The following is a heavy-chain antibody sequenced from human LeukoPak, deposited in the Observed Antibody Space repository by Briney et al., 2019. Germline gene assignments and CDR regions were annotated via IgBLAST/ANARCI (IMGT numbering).Heavy chain of an antibody. V-gene: IGHV3-23*01. CDR3: AKSVPAAGSYYFDY. Sequence: GGSLRLSCAASGFTFSNYAMSWVRQAPGKGLEWVSTIYYSGGSTYYADSVKGRFTISRDNSKSTLYLQMNSLRAEDTAVYYCAKSVPAAGSYYFDYWGPGTLVTVSS. J-gene: IGHJ4*02. CDR2: IYYSGGST. D-gene: IGHD6-13*01. CDR1: GFTFSNYA.